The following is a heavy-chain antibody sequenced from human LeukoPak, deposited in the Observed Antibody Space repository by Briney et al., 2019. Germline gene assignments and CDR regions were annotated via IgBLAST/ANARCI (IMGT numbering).Heavy chain of an antibody. CDR3: GKANDDYYFDY. D-gene: IGHD1-1*01. Sequence: GRSLRLSCAASGFTLSNYAMNWVRQAPGQGLEWVSVISAAGVKYYADSLKGRFTISRDNSKNTLYLQMDSLRVEDTAVYYCGKANDDYYFDYWGQGTLVTVSS. J-gene: IGHJ4*02. CDR2: ISAAGVK. V-gene: IGHV3-23*01. CDR1: GFTLSNYA.